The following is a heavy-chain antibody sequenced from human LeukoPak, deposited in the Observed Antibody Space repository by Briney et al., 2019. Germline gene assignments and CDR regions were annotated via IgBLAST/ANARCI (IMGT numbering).Heavy chain of an antibody. D-gene: IGHD6-6*01. V-gene: IGHV3-21*01. J-gene: IGHJ4*02. CDR1: GFTFSSYS. CDR2: ISSSSSYI. Sequence: TGGSLRLSCAASGFTFSSYSMNWVRQAPGKGLEWVSSISSSSSYIYYADSVKGRFTISRDNAKNSLYLQMNSLRAEDTAVYYCARGAVRYSSSSRVLDYWGQGTLVTVSS. CDR3: ARGAVRYSSSSRVLDY.